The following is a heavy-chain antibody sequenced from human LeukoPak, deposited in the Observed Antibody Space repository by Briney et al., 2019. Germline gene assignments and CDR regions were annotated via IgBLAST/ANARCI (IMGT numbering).Heavy chain of an antibody. J-gene: IGHJ4*02. CDR3: ARATERVLLWFGKKYYFDY. D-gene: IGHD3-10*01. Sequence: ASVKVSCKASGYTFTSYDINWVRRATGQGLEWMGWMNPNSGNTGYAQKFQGRVTMTRNTSISTAYMELSSLRSEDTAVYYCARATERVLLWFGKKYYFDYWGQGTLVTVSS. CDR2: MNPNSGNT. CDR1: GYTFTSYD. V-gene: IGHV1-8*01.